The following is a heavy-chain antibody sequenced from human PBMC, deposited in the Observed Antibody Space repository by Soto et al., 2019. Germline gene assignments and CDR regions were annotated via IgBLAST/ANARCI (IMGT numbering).Heavy chain of an antibody. J-gene: IGHJ5*02. Sequence: PSETLSLTCAVSGGPISSGGYSWSWIRQPPGKGLEWIGYIYHSGSTYYNPSLKSRVTISVDRSKNQFSLKLSSVTAADTAVYYCARGLGGVIVPLGWFDPWGQGTLVTVS. CDR1: GGPISSGGYS. CDR2: IYHSGST. CDR3: ARGLGGVIVPLGWFDP. V-gene: IGHV4-30-2*01. D-gene: IGHD3-16*02.